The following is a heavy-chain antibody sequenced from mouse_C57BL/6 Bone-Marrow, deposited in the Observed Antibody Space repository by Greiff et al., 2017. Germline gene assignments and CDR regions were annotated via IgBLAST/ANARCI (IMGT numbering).Heavy chain of an antibody. V-gene: IGHV1-19*01. Sequence: EVQLQQSGPVLVKPGASVKMSCKASGYTFTDYYMNWVKQSHGKSLEWIGVINPYNGGTSYNQKFKGKATLTVDKSSSTAYMELNSLTSEDSAVYCCARRVLRWWYFDVWGTGTTVTVSS. CDR1: GYTFTDYY. J-gene: IGHJ1*03. CDR3: ARRVLRWWYFDV. D-gene: IGHD1-1*01. CDR2: INPYNGGT.